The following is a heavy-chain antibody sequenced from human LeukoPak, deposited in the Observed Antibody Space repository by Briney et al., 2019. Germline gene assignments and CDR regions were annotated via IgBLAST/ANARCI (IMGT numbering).Heavy chain of an antibody. V-gene: IGHV4-4*07. D-gene: IGHD1-26*01. CDR3: ARDSLSGSNTFIDY. Sequence: SETLSLTCTVSGGSISNDYWSWVRQPAGKGLEWIGRIYTSGSTNYNPSLKSRVTISVDKSKNQFSLKLSSVTAADTAVYYCARDSLSGSNTFIDYWGQGTLVTVAS. CDR1: GGSISNDY. J-gene: IGHJ4*02. CDR2: IYTSGST.